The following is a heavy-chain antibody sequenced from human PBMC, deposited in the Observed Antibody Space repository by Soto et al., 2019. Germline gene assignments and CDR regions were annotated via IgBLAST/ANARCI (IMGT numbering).Heavy chain of an antibody. CDR1: GGTFSRYT. D-gene: IGHD6-19*01. CDR3: ARGRWIYNSGRSELDQ. Sequence: QVQLVQSGAEVKTPGSSVRVSCKASGGTFSRYTLNWVRQAPGQGLEGMGGIIPRFGTRNYAPTLQDRVTIIADESTNTAYMELNSLMSEDTAVYYCARGRWIYNSGRSELDQWGQGTLVTVSS. V-gene: IGHV1-69*01. J-gene: IGHJ4*02. CDR2: IIPRFGTR.